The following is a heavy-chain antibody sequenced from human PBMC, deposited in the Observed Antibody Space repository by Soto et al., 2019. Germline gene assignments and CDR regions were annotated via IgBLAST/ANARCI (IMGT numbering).Heavy chain of an antibody. J-gene: IGHJ5*02. Sequence: QLQLQESGPGLVKPSETLSLTCTVSGGSISSSSYYWGWIRQPPGKGLEWIGSIYYRGSTYYNPSLKSRFTISVDKAKNQCSLKLSSVPAADTAVYYCARQPSPVLRYFDWLLSGAWFDPWGQGTLVTVFS. CDR3: ARQPSPVLRYFDWLLSGAWFDP. D-gene: IGHD3-9*01. CDR1: GGSISSSSYY. V-gene: IGHV4-39*01. CDR2: IYYRGST.